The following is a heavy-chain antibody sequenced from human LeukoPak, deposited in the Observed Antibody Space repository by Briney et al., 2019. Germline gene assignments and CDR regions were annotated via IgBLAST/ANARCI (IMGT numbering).Heavy chain of an antibody. V-gene: IGHV4-39*01. CDR1: GGSISSSSYY. Sequence: SETLSLSCTVSGGSISSSSYYWGWIRQPPGKGLEWIGSIYYSGSTYYNPSLKSRVTISVDTSKNQFSLKLSSVTAADTAVYYCARGITYYDFWSGYSDDAFDFWGQGTMVTVSS. J-gene: IGHJ3*01. CDR3: ARGITYYDFWSGYSDDAFDF. CDR2: IYYSGST. D-gene: IGHD3-3*01.